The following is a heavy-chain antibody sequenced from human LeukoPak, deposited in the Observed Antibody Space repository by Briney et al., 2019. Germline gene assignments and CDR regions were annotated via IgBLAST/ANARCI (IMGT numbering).Heavy chain of an antibody. CDR3: ARDEPVAGIDY. J-gene: IGHJ4*02. D-gene: IGHD6-19*01. Sequence: SETLSLTCAVSGYSISSGYYWGWIRQPPGKGLEWIGEINHSGSTNYNPSLKSRVTISVDTSKNQFSLKLSSVTAADTAVYYCARDEPVAGIDYWGQGTLVTVSS. CDR1: GYSISSGYY. CDR2: INHSGST. V-gene: IGHV4-38-2*02.